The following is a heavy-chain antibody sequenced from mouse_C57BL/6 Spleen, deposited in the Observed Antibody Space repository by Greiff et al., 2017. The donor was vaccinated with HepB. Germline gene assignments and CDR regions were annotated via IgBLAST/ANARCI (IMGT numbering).Heavy chain of an antibody. CDR1: GYTFTDYY. CDR3: ARKADGYFAY. Sequence: VEPGASVKMSCKASGYTFTDYYMNWVKQSHGKSLEWIGVINPYNGGTSYNQKFKGKATLTVDKSSSTAYMELNSLTSEDSAVYYCARKADGYFAYWGQGTLVTVSA. J-gene: IGHJ3*01. CDR2: INPYNGGT. V-gene: IGHV1-19*01. D-gene: IGHD2-3*01.